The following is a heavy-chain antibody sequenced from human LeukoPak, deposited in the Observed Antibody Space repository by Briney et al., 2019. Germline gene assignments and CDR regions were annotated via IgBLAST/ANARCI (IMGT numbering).Heavy chain of an antibody. J-gene: IGHJ3*02. CDR1: GFSLSTSGMY. Sequence: SGPTLVKPTQTLTLTCTFSGFSLSTSGMYVXXXXXXXXXXXXXXALIYWNDDKRYSPSLKSRLTITKDTSKNQVVLTMTNMDPVDTATYYCAHRNSNYRAFDIWGQGTMVTVSS. CDR3: AHRNSNYRAFDI. V-gene: IGHV2-5*01. CDR2: IYWNDDK. D-gene: IGHD4-11*01.